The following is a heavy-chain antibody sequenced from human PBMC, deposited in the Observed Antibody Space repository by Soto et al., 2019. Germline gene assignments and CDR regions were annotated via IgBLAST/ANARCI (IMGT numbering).Heavy chain of an antibody. CDR1: GGSFSGYY. D-gene: IGHD3-3*01. J-gene: IGHJ6*03. V-gene: IGHV4-34*01. CDR2: INHSGST. Sequence: PSETLSLTCAVYGGSFSGYYWSWIRQPPGKGLEWIGEINHSGSTNYNPSLKSRVTISVDTSKNQFSLKLSSVTAADTAVYYCARATEPDYDFWSGYYSDSYYYMDVWGKGTTVTVSS. CDR3: ARATEPDYDFWSGYYSDSYYYMDV.